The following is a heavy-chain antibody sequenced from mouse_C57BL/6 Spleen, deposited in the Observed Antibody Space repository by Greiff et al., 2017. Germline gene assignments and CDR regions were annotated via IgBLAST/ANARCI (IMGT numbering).Heavy chain of an antibody. V-gene: IGHV5-4*03. J-gene: IGHJ3*01. Sequence: EVKVVESGGGLVKPGGSLKLSCAASGFTFSSYAMSWVRQTPEKRLEWVATISDGGSYTYYPDNVKGRFTISRDNAKNNLYLQMSQLKSEDTAMYYCARGYYGSSWGFAYWGQGTLVTVSA. CDR1: GFTFSSYA. CDR2: ISDGGSYT. CDR3: ARGYYGSSWGFAY. D-gene: IGHD1-1*01.